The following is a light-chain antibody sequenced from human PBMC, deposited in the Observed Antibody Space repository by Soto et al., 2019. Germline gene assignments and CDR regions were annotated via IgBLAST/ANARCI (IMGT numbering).Light chain of an antibody. CDR3: AAWDDSLSGRV. CDR2: QNL. Sequence: QSVLTQPPSASGTPGQRVTISCSGRTSKTGSNYVFWYQHLPGTAPKLLIYQNLQRPSGVPDRFSGSKSGTSASLAISGLRSEDEADYYCAAWDDSLSGRVFGGGTQLTVL. CDR1: TSKTGSNY. J-gene: IGLJ2*01. V-gene: IGLV1-47*01.